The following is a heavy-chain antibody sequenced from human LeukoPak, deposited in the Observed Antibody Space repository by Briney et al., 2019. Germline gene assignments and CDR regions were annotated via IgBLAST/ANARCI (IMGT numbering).Heavy chain of an antibody. CDR3: ARGDRITMIVVVITSPDY. Sequence: GASVKVSCKASGYTFTRYYMHWVRQAPGHGLEWMGWINPNSGGTNYAQKFQGRVTMTRDTSISTAYMELSRLRSDDTAVYYCARGDRITMIVVVITSPDYWGQGTLVTVSS. D-gene: IGHD3-22*01. V-gene: IGHV1-2*02. J-gene: IGHJ4*02. CDR2: INPNSGGT. CDR1: GYTFTRYY.